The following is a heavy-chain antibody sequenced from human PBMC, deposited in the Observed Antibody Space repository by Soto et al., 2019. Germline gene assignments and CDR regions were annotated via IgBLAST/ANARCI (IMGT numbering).Heavy chain of an antibody. CDR1: GFSLSTSGVG. CDR3: VHQEWNNNNYYFEL. Sequence: QITLKESGPKLVNPTQTLTLTCTVSGFSLSTSGVGVGWVRQPPGKALEWLTLIYWDDDKRYSPSLTSRLSITKDTSKNQVVFTMTNMDPMDTATYYCVHQEWNNNNYYFELWGRGTLVTVSS. V-gene: IGHV2-5*02. J-gene: IGHJ2*01. D-gene: IGHD4-4*01. CDR2: IYWDDDK.